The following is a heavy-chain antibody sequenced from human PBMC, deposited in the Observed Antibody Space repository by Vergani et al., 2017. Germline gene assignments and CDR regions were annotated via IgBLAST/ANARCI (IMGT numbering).Heavy chain of an antibody. V-gene: IGHV3-33*01. CDR2: TWYDGNNK. Sequence: QVQLVESGGGVVQPGRSLRLSCAASGFTFNQYGMHWVRQAPGKGLEWVAVTWYDGNNKQYADSVKGRFTISRENSKSTMYLQMNSLRDEDTAVYYCATKSCGTPGCQIGYFREWGQGTLVTVSS. CDR1: GFTFNQYG. CDR3: ATKSCGTPGCQIGYFRE. J-gene: IGHJ1*01. D-gene: IGHD1-1*01.